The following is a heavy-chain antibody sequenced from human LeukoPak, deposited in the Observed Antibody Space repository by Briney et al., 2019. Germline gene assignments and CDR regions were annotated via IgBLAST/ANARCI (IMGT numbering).Heavy chain of an antibody. Sequence: GASVKVSCKASGYTFTGYYMHWVRQAPEQGLEWMGWINPNSGGTNYAQKFQGRVTMTRDTSISTAYMELSRLRSDDTAVYYCASTVPNYYGSGSYYRYWFDPWGQGTLVTVSS. V-gene: IGHV1-2*02. J-gene: IGHJ5*02. CDR1: GYTFTGYY. CDR3: ASTVPNYYGSGSYYRYWFDP. D-gene: IGHD3-10*01. CDR2: INPNSGGT.